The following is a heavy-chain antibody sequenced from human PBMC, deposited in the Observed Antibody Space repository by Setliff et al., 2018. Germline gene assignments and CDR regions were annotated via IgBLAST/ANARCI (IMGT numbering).Heavy chain of an antibody. CDR2: IYTSWST. Sequence: SETLSLTCTVSDDSISSRHYYWSWIRQPAGKGLEWLGQIYTSWSTNYNPSLKGQATLSIDASKRQFSLKLTSVTAADTAVYYCARDDPNHYDVSGYSVGYFDYWGLGTPVTVSS. CDR1: DDSISSRHYY. CDR3: ARDDPNHYDVSGYSVGYFDY. V-gene: IGHV4-61*09. J-gene: IGHJ4*02. D-gene: IGHD3-22*01.